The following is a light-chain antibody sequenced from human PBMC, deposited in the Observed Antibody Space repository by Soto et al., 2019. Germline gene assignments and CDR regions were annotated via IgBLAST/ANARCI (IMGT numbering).Light chain of an antibody. CDR2: MNN. J-gene: IGLJ1*01. CDR1: SSNIGSNY. CDR3: AAWDDSLSALYV. Sequence: QSVLTQPPSASGTPGQRVTISCSGSSSNIGSNYVYWYQQLPGTAPKLLIYMNNHRPSGVPDRFSGYKSVTSASLAISGLRSEDEADYYCAAWDDSLSALYVFGTGTKLTVL. V-gene: IGLV1-47*01.